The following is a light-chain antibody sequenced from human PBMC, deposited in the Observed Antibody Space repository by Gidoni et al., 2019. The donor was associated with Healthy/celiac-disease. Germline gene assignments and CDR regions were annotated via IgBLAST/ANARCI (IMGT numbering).Light chain of an antibody. Sequence: QSVLTQPPSASGTPGPRVTISCSGSSSNIGSNTGNWYQQLPGTAPKILIYSNNQRPSGVPDRFSGSKSGTSASLAISGLQSEDEADYYCAAWDDSLNGWVFGGGTKLTVL. CDR3: AAWDDSLNGWV. J-gene: IGLJ3*02. CDR2: SNN. CDR1: SSNIGSNT. V-gene: IGLV1-44*01.